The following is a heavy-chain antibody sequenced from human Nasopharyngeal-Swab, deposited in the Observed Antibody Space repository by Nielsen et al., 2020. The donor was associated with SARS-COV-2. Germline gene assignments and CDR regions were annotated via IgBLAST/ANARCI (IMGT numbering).Heavy chain of an antibody. D-gene: IGHD3-10*01. CDR3: ASPYQGVIDYYGMDV. V-gene: IGHV1-18*01. CDR1: GYTFTSYG. CDR2: ISAYNGNT. Sequence: ASVKVSCKASGYTFTSYGISWVRQAPGQGLEWMGWISAYNGNTNYAQKLQGRVTMTTDTSTSTAYMELRSLRSDDTAVYYCASPYQGVIDYYGMDVWGQGTTVTVSS. J-gene: IGHJ6*02.